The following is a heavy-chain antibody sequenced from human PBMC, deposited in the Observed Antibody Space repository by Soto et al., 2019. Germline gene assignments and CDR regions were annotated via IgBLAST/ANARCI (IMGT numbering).Heavy chain of an antibody. V-gene: IGHV4-34*01. CDR2: INHSGST. D-gene: IGHD3-10*01. CDR1: GGSFSGYY. Sequence: SETLSLTCAVYGGSFSGYYWSWIRQPPGKGLEWIGEINHSGSTNYNPSLKSRVTISVDTSKNQFSLKLSSVTAADTAVYYCARAYHPPTYYGSGRKYYYYYMDVWGKGTTVTVSS. J-gene: IGHJ6*03. CDR3: ARAYHPPTYYGSGRKYYYYYMDV.